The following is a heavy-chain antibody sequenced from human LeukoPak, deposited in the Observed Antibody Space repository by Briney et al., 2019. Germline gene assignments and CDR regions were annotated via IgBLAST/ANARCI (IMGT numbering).Heavy chain of an antibody. CDR1: GFTFDDYA. D-gene: IGHD6-19*01. CDR2: ISWNSGSI. CDR3: AKGIRSSSAAFDY. J-gene: IGHJ4*02. Sequence: GGSLRLSCAASGFTFDDYAMHWVRQAPGKGLEWVSGISWNSGSIGYADSVKGRFTISRDNAKNSLYLQMNSLRAEDTALYYCAKGIRSSSAAFDYWGQGTLVTVSS. V-gene: IGHV3-9*01.